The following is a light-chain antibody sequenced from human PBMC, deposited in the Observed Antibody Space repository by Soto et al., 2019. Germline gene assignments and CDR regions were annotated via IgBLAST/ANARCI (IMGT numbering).Light chain of an antibody. CDR2: GNS. CDR3: QSYDSSLSGSK. Sequence: QSVLTQPPSVSGAPGQRVTISCTGSSSNIGAGYDVHWYQQLPGTAPKLLIYGNSNRPSGVPDRFSGSMSGTSASLAITGLQAEDEADYYCQSYDSSLSGSKFGGGTKLTVL. V-gene: IGLV1-40*01. J-gene: IGLJ2*01. CDR1: SSNIGAGYD.